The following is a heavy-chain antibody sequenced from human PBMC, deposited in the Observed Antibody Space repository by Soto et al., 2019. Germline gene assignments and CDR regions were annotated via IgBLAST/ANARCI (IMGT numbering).Heavy chain of an antibody. J-gene: IGHJ4*02. CDR3: ARVGPAHYYDSSGYYSPLDY. CDR2: IIPMFGTA. Sequence: QVQLVQAGAEGKKPGSSVKVSCKASVDTFSSYAINGVRQAPGQGLEWMGGIIPMFGTANYAQKFKGRVTITAGESTSTVNMELSSLRSEDTAVYYCARVGPAHYYDSSGYYSPLDYWGQGTLVTVSS. D-gene: IGHD3-22*01. CDR1: VDTFSSYA. V-gene: IGHV1-69*01.